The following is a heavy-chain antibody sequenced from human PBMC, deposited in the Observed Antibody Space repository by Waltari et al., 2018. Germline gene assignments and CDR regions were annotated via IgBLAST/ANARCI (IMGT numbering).Heavy chain of an antibody. CDR1: EFSLSNHW. V-gene: IGHV3-74*01. CDR2: INRDATTV. Sequence: EVQLVESGGDLVQPGGSLRLSGGGSEFSLSNHWMHLVRQAPGKGLEWVSRINRDATTVTYADSVRGRFTISGDNAKNTLYLQMNSLRAEDTALDYCAGDGPDYIPCSNWFDPWGQGTLVTVSS. CDR3: AGDGPDYIPCSNWFDP. J-gene: IGHJ5*02. D-gene: IGHD4-4*01.